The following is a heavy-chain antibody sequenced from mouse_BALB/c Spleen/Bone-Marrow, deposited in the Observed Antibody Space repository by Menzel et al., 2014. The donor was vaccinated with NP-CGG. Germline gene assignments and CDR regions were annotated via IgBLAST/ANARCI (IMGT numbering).Heavy chain of an antibody. CDR2: INPDSSTI. D-gene: IGHD1-1*01. CDR3: ARLAFYGSYAY. CDR1: GFDFRSYW. J-gene: IGHJ3*01. V-gene: IGHV4-1*02. Sequence: EVHLVESGGGLVQPGGSLKLSCAASGFDFRSYWMSWVRQAPGQGLEWIGEINPDSSTINYTPSLKDKSIISRDNAKNTLYLKINKVRSKDTALYYCARLAFYGSYAYWGQGPLATVSA.